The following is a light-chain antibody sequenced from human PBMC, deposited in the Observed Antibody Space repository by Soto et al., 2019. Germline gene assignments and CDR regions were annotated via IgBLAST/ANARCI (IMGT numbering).Light chain of an antibody. V-gene: IGLV2-14*03. CDR2: DVS. Sequence: VLTQPASVSGSPGQSVTISCAGTSSDVGGYNFVSWYQQHPGKAPQLMIYDVSSRPSGVSNRFSGSKSGNTASLTISGLQAEDEADYYCSSYTSSYTYVFGTGTKVT. J-gene: IGLJ1*01. CDR3: SSYTSSYTYV. CDR1: SSDVGGYNF.